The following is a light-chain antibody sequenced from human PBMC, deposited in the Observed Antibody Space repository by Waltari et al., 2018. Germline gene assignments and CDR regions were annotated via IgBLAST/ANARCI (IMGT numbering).Light chain of an antibody. CDR1: SSDVGGYNY. J-gene: IGLJ1*01. Sequence: QSALTQPRSVSGSPGQSVTISCTGTSSDVGGYNYVFWYQRHPGKAPKPMIFDVTKRPPGAPDRFAGSRSGNAASLTGSGPQAEDEAEYYCCSWAGSYSRYVFGTGTEVTVL. CDR2: DVT. V-gene: IGLV2-11*01. CDR3: CSWAGSYSRYV.